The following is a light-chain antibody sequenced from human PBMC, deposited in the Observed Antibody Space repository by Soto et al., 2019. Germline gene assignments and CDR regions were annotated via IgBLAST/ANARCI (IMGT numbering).Light chain of an antibody. CDR1: TGAVTSGYY. J-gene: IGLJ2*01. CDR2: STN. V-gene: IGLV7-43*01. Sequence: QAVVTQEPSLTVSPGGTVTLTCATSTGAVTSGYYPNWFQQKPGQAPRALIYSTNNKYSWTPAPFSGSLLGGKAALTLSGVQPEDEADYYCLLYYGGQLGVFGRGTKVTVL. CDR3: LLYYGGQLGV.